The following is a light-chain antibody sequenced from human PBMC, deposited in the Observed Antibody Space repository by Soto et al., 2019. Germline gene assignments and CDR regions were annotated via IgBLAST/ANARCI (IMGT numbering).Light chain of an antibody. Sequence: AIQLTQSPSSLSASVGDRVTITCRASQGISSALAWYQQKPGKAPKLLIYDASSLESGVPSRFSGSGSGTDFTLTISSLQPEDFATYYCQQFNRYPQELTFGGGTKVEIK. J-gene: IGKJ4*01. CDR1: QGISSA. CDR2: DAS. V-gene: IGKV1-13*02. CDR3: QQFNRYPQELT.